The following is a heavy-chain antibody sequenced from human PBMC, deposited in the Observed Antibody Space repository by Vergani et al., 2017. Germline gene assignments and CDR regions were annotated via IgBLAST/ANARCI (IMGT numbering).Heavy chain of an antibody. V-gene: IGHV4-59*01. CDR3: ARYDFWSGYYDF. J-gene: IGHJ4*02. Sequence: QVQLQESGPGLVKPSQTLSLTCTVSGGSISSYYWRWVRQPPGKGLEWIGNIYDSGSTNYNPSLKSRVTISVDTSKSQFSLKLSSVTDADTAVYYCARYDFWSGYYDFWGQGTLVTVSS. CDR2: IYDSGST. CDR1: GGSISSYY. D-gene: IGHD3-3*01.